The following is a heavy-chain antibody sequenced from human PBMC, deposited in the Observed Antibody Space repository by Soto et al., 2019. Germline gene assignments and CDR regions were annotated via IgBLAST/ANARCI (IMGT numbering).Heavy chain of an antibody. J-gene: IGHJ4*02. V-gene: IGHV2-70*01. CDR1: GFSLSSSGMC. D-gene: IGHD6-19*01. CDR3: ARMCIAVAGHREY. CDR2: VDWDDDK. Sequence: SAPTLGNPTQTLTLTCTFSGFSLSSSGMCVSWIRQPPGKALEWLALVDWDDDKYYSTSLKTRLTISKDTSKNQVVLTMTNVDPVDTATYYCARMCIAVAGHREYWGLGTLVTVSS.